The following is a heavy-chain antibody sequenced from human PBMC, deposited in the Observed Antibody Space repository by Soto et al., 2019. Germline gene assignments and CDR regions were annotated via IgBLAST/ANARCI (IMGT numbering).Heavy chain of an antibody. V-gene: IGHV4-34*01. D-gene: IGHD2-8*01. CDR1: GGYFSGYC. CDR2: INHSGST. CDR3: ARGRFDCTNGVCYTWYFDY. Sequence: SETLSLTGAVYGGYFSGYCWSWIRQPPGKGLEWIGEINHSGSTNYNPSLKSRVTIPVDTSKNPFSLKLSSVTAADTAVYYCARGRFDCTNGVCYTWYFDYWGQRTLVTVSS. J-gene: IGHJ4*02.